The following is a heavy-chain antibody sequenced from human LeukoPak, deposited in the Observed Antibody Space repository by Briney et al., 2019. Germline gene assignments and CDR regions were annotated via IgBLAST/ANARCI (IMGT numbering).Heavy chain of an antibody. CDR1: GFTFSSHS. J-gene: IGHJ4*02. V-gene: IGHV3-21*01. D-gene: IGHD2-2*01. CDR2: ISSSSNYI. Sequence: PGGSLRLSCVVSGFTFSSHSMNWARQAPGKGLEWVSSISSSSNYIYYADSVKGRFTISRDNAKNSLYLQMNSLRAEDTAVYYCARDVIVVVPAASGGYWGQGTLVTVSS. CDR3: ARDVIVVVPAASGGY.